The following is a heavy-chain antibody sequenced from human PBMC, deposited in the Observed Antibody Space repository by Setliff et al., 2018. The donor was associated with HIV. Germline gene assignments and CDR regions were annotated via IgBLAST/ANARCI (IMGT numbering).Heavy chain of an antibody. D-gene: IGHD5-12*01. CDR2: IYYSGST. Sequence: TLSLTCTVSGGSISSHYWSWIRQPPGKGLEWIGSIYYSGSTNYNPSLESRVSMSVDTSTNQVSLQLSSVTAADTAVYYCARGKSGSYDAYDMWGQGTMVTVSS. J-gene: IGHJ3*02. V-gene: IGHV4-59*08. CDR1: GGSISSHY. CDR3: ARGKSGSYDAYDM.